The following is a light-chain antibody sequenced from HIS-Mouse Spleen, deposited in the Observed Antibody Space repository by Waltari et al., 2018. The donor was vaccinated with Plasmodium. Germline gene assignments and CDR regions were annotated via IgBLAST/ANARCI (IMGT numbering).Light chain of an antibody. CDR3: QQYGSSPYT. CDR2: GAS. Sequence: EIVWTQSPGTLSLSPGARATLSCRASQSVSSSYLAWYQQKPGQAPRLLIYGASSRATGIPDRFSGSGSGTDFTLTISRLEPEDFAVYYCQQYGSSPYTFGQGTKLEIK. J-gene: IGKJ2*01. V-gene: IGKV3-20*01. CDR1: QSVSSSY.